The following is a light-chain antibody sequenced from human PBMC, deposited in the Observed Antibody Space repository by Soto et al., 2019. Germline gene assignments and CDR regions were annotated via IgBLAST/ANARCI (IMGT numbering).Light chain of an antibody. Sequence: IIMRQSPATLSVYKGERGSLCFRASQSVSSNLAWYQQKPGQAPRLLIYGASTRATGIPARFSGSGSGTDFTLTISRLETEDFAVYYCQQYGSSPSFGQGTKVDIK. CDR1: QSVSSN. V-gene: IGKV3D-15*02. CDR3: QQYGSSPS. CDR2: GAS. J-gene: IGKJ1*01.